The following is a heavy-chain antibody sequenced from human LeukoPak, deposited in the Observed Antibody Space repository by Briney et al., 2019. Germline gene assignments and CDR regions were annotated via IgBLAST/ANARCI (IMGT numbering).Heavy chain of an antibody. J-gene: IGHJ3*02. V-gene: IGHV4-4*07. CDR1: GGSISSYY. CDR2: IYTSGST. Sequence: KSSETLSLTCTVSGGSISSYYWSWIRQPAGKGLEWIGRIYTSGSTNYNPSLKSRVTMSVDTSKNQFSLKLSSVTAADTAVYYCARGLSPKWLRAFDIWGQGTMVTVSS. D-gene: IGHD6-19*01. CDR3: ARGLSPKWLRAFDI.